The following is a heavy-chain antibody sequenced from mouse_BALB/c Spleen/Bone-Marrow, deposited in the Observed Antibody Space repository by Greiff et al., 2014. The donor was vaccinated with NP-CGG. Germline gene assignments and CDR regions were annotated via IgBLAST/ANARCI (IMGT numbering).Heavy chain of an antibody. CDR2: IYPGDGDT. V-gene: IGHV1-80*01. Sequence: VKLMESGAEVMRPGSSVNISCKASGYAFSNYGMNWVKQRPGQGLEWIGQIYPGDGDTNYNGKFKGRVTLTADKSSSTACMQLSSLTSEDSAVYFCASVYDYGRGYAMDYWGQGTSVTVSS. CDR1: GYAFSNYG. D-gene: IGHD2-4*01. CDR3: ASVYDYGRGYAMDY. J-gene: IGHJ4*01.